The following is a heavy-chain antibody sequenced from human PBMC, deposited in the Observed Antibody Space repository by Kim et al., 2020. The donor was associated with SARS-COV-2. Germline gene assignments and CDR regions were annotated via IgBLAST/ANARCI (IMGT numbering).Heavy chain of an antibody. CDR1: GFTFSSYG. Sequence: GGSLRLSCAASGFTFSSYGMHWVRQAPGKGLEWVAVISYDGSNKYYADSVKGRFTISRDNSKNTLYLQMNSLRAEDTAVYYCAKDGGTVVTPLGYWGQGTLVTVSS. J-gene: IGHJ4*02. CDR3: AKDGGTVVTPLGY. V-gene: IGHV3-30*18. D-gene: IGHD2-21*02. CDR2: ISYDGSNK.